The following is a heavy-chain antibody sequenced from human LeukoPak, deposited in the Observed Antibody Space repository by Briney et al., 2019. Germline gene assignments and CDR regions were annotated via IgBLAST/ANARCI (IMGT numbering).Heavy chain of an antibody. V-gene: IGHV3-33*01. Sequence: GGSLRLSCAASGFTFSSYGMHWVRQAPGKGLEWVAVIWYDGSNKYYADYVKGRFTISRDNSKNTLYLQMNSLRAEDTAVYYCARMATINYYYYGMDVWGQGTTVTVSS. CDR1: GFTFSSYG. CDR2: IWYDGSNK. D-gene: IGHD5-12*01. J-gene: IGHJ6*02. CDR3: ARMATINYYYYGMDV.